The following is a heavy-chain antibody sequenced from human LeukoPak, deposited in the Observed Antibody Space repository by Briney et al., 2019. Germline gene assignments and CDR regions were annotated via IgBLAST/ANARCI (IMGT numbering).Heavy chain of an antibody. Sequence: PSETLSLTCTVSGGSISSGGYYWSWIRQHPGKGLEWIGYIYYSGSTYYNPSLKSRVTISVDTSKNQFSLKLSSVTAADTAVYYCAGVTGIQLWPHFDYWGQGTLVTVSS. V-gene: IGHV4-31*03. J-gene: IGHJ4*02. CDR3: AGVTGIQLWPHFDY. CDR1: GGSISSGGYY. CDR2: IYYSGST. D-gene: IGHD5-18*01.